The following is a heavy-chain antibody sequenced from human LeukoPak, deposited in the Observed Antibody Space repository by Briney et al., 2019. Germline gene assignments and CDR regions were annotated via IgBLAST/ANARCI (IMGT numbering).Heavy chain of an antibody. Sequence: SVKVSCKASGGTFSSYAISWVRQAPGQGLEWMGRIIPILGIANYAQKFQGRVTITADKSTSTAYMELSSLRSEDTAVYYCARSYYGSGSYGSFDPWGQGTLVTVSS. D-gene: IGHD3-10*01. J-gene: IGHJ5*02. CDR3: ARSYYGSGSYGSFDP. CDR2: IIPILGIA. CDR1: GGTFSSYA. V-gene: IGHV1-69*04.